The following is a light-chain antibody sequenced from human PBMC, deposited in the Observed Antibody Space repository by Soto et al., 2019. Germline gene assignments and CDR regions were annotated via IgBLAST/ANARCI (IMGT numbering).Light chain of an antibody. J-gene: IGKJ4*01. CDR1: QSVSSSY. V-gene: IGKV3-20*01. CDR3: QQYRSSPLT. Sequence: EIVLTQSPGTLSLSPGERATLSCRASQSVSSSYLAWYQQKPGQAPRLLIYCASSRATGIPDRFSGSGSGTDFTLTISRLEPEDFAVYYCQQYRSSPLTFGGGTKVEIK. CDR2: CAS.